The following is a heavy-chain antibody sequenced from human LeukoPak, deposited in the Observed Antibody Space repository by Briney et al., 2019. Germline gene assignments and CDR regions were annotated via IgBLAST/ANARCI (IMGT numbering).Heavy chain of an antibody. V-gene: IGHV4-34*01. CDR1: GGSFSGYY. J-gene: IGHJ5*02. D-gene: IGHD3-22*01. CDR2: INHSGST. CDR3: ARQGYYSEDWFDP. Sequence: SETLSLTCAVYGGSFSGYYWSWIRQPPRKGLEWIGEINHSGSTNYNPSLKSRVTISVDTSKNQFSLKLSSVTAADTAVYYCARQGYYSEDWFDPWGQGTLVTVSS.